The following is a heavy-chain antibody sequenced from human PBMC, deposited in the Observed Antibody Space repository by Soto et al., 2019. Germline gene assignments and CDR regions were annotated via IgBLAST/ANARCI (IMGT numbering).Heavy chain of an antibody. Sequence: ASETLSLTCSVSRGFSISGGFCCSWIRQPPGKGLEWLGYIFHSGSTLYNPSLRGRLTLSADTSRNQLSLYLTSVTAADTAVYYCVRGGIAGHWFDPWGQGILVTVSS. V-gene: IGHV4-31*03. CDR3: VRGGIAGHWFDP. CDR2: IFHSGST. CDR1: RGFSISGGFC. J-gene: IGHJ5*02. D-gene: IGHD2-15*01.